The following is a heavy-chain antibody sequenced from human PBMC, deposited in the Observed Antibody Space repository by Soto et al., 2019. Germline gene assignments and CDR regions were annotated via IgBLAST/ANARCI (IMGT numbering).Heavy chain of an antibody. CDR1: GGSFSGYY. CDR3: ARGHDSSGYSDY. J-gene: IGHJ4*02. Sequence: SETLSLTCAVYGGSFSGYYWSWIRQPPGKGLEWIGEINHSGSTNYNPSLKSRVTISVDTSKNQFSLKLSSVTAADTAVYYCARGHDSSGYSDYWGQGTLVTVSS. D-gene: IGHD3-22*01. V-gene: IGHV4-34*01. CDR2: INHSGST.